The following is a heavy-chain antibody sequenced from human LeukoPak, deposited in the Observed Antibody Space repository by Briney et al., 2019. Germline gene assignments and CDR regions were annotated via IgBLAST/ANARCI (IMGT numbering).Heavy chain of an antibody. D-gene: IGHD3-22*01. CDR2: IRGSGGST. J-gene: IGHJ4*02. CDR3: ARDAGRDTMIVVVTPDY. V-gene: IGHV3-21*01. Sequence: PGGSLRLSCAASGFTFSNYGMSWVRQAPGKGLEWVSAIRGSGGSTNYADSVKGRFTISRDNAKNSLYLQMNSLRAEDTAVYYCARDAGRDTMIVVVTPDYWGQGTLVTVSS. CDR1: GFTFSNYG.